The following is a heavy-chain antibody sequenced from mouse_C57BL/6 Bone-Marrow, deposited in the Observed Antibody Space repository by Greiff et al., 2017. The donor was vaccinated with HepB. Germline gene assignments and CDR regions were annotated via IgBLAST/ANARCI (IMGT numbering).Heavy chain of an antibody. CDR2: ISNGGGST. D-gene: IGHD3-2*02. CDR3: ARPRDSSGGLAY. CDR1: GFTFSDYY. Sequence: DVMLVESGGGLVQPGGSLKLSCAASGFTFSDYYMYWVRQTPEKRLEWVAYISNGGGSTYYPDTVKGRFTISRDNAKNTLYLQMSRLKSEDTAMYYCARPRDSSGGLAYWGQGTLVTVSA. V-gene: IGHV5-12*01. J-gene: IGHJ3*01.